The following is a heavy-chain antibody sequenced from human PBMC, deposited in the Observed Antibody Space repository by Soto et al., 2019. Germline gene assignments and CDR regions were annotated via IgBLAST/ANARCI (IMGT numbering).Heavy chain of an antibody. CDR3: AGVAAIGMDAY. J-gene: IGHJ4*02. Sequence: VQLVQSGAEVKKPGASVKVSCKASGYTFTSYGISWVRQAPGQGRGWTGWISAYNGNTKYAQKLQGRDTMTTDTPTSAGYMEPWTLRCDDTAVYYCAGVAAIGMDAYWGEGSLVTVSS. CDR2: ISAYNGNT. CDR1: GYTFTSYG. D-gene: IGHD2-2*02. V-gene: IGHV1-18*01.